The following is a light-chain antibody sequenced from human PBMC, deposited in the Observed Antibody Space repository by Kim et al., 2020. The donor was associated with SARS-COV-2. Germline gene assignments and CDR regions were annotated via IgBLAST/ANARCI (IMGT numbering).Light chain of an antibody. CDR3: AAWDDTLNGPV. V-gene: IGLV1-44*01. Sequence: QRVTIACSGRSSNIGSNAVNWNQQLPGTAPKLLIYSNKQRPSGVPDRFSGSKSGTSASLAISGLQSEDEADYYCAAWDDTLNGPVFGGGTQLTVL. CDR1: SSNIGSNA. J-gene: IGLJ2*01. CDR2: SNK.